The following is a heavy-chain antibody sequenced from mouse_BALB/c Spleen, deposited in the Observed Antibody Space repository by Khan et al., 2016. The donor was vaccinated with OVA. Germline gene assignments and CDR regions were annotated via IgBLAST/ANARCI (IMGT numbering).Heavy chain of an antibody. Sequence: EVQLQESGPGLVKPSQSLSLTCTVTGYSITRDYAWNWIRQFPGNKLEWMAYISNSGSTSYNPSLKSRISITRDTSKNQFFLQLESVTTEDTATYYCASELGRYYAMDYWGQGTSVTVSS. CDR3: ASELGRYYAMDY. CDR2: ISNSGST. D-gene: IGHD4-1*01. CDR1: GYSITRDYA. J-gene: IGHJ4*01. V-gene: IGHV3-2*02.